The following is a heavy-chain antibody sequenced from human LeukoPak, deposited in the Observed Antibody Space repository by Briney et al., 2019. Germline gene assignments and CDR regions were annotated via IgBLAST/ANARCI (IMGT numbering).Heavy chain of an antibody. CDR3: ARDHRRFGEWERDY. V-gene: IGHV1-18*01. Sequence: ASVKVSCKASGYTFTSYGISWVRQAPGQGLEWMGWISAYNGNTNYAQKLQGRVTMTTDTSTSTAYMELRSLRSDDTAVYYCARDHRRFGEWERDYWGQGTLVTVSS. D-gene: IGHD3-10*01. J-gene: IGHJ4*02. CDR2: ISAYNGNT. CDR1: GYTFTSYG.